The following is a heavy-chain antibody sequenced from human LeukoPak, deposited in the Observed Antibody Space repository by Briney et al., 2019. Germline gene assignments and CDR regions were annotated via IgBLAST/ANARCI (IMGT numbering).Heavy chain of an antibody. D-gene: IGHD3-10*01. CDR3: ARRGSVWFGELLPRNWFDP. V-gene: IGHV4-34*01. J-gene: IGHJ5*02. CDR2: INHSGST. CDR1: GGSFSGYY. Sequence: SETLSLTCAVYGGSFSGYYWSWIRQPPGKGLEWIGEINHSGSTNYNPSLKSRVTISVDTSKNRFSLKLSSVTAADTAVYYCARRGSVWFGELLPRNWFDPWGQGTLVTVSS.